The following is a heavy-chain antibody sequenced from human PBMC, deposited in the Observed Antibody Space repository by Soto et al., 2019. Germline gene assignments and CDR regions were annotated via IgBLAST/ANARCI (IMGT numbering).Heavy chain of an antibody. CDR1: SGSINSSNW. V-gene: IGHV4-4*02. CDR3: ARDEGYNFLTSYDIPNLLTY. J-gene: IGHJ4*02. D-gene: IGHD3-9*01. Sequence: QVQLQESGPGLVQPSGTLSLICAVSSGSINSSNWWSWVRQPPGKGLEWIGEIYTGWRTNYNPSLTSRVTLSVDKSKDQFSLKLSSVTAADTAVYFCARDEGYNFLTSYDIPNLLTYWGQGTLVTVSS. CDR2: IYTGWRT.